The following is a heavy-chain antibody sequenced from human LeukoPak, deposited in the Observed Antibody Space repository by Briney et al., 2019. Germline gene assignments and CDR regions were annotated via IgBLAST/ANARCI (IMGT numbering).Heavy chain of an antibody. CDR2: IWYDGSNK. V-gene: IGHV3-33*08. D-gene: IGHD2-2*01. CDR1: GFISSTYE. CDR3: ARAGASIVVVPAALDY. J-gene: IGHJ4*02. Sequence: PGGSLRLSCAASGFISSTYEMNWVRQAPGKGLEWVAVIWYDGSNKYYADSVKGRFTISRDNSKNTLYLQMNSLRAEDTAVYYCARAGASIVVVPAALDYWGQGTLVTVSS.